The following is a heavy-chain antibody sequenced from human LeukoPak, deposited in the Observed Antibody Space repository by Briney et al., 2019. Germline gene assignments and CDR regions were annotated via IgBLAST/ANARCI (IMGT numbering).Heavy chain of an antibody. Sequence: NPSETLSLTCAVYGVSFSGYYWSWTRQPPGKGLEWIGEINHSGSTNYNPSLKSRVTISVDTSKNQFSLKLSSVTAADTAVYYCARGPGDGDYYFDYWGQGTLVTVSS. CDR1: GVSFSGYY. V-gene: IGHV4-34*01. CDR2: INHSGST. J-gene: IGHJ4*02. CDR3: ARGPGDGDYYFDY. D-gene: IGHD4-17*01.